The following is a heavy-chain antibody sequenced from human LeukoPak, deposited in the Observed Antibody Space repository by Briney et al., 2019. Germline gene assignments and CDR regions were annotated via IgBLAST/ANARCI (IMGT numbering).Heavy chain of an antibody. Sequence: ASVKVSCKASGYTFTGYGISWVRQAPGQGLEWMGWISAYNGNTNYAQKLQGRVTMTTDTSTSTAYMELRSLRSDDTAVYYCARTDCTNGVCYRPFDPWGQGTLVTVSS. J-gene: IGHJ5*02. D-gene: IGHD2-8*01. CDR3: ARTDCTNGVCYRPFDP. CDR2: ISAYNGNT. V-gene: IGHV1-18*01. CDR1: GYTFTGYG.